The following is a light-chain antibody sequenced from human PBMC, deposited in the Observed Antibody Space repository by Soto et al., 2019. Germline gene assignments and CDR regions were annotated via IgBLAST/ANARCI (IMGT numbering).Light chain of an antibody. J-gene: IGKJ3*01. CDR3: QQYDSSSGDLT. V-gene: IGKV3-20*01. CDR2: GAS. CDR1: QSVSSSY. Sequence: EIVLTQSPGTLSLSPGERATLSCRASQSVSSSYLAWYQQKPGQAPRLLIYGASSRATGIPDRFSGSGSGTDCTLTISRLEPEDFAVYYCQQYDSSSGDLTFGPGTKVDIK.